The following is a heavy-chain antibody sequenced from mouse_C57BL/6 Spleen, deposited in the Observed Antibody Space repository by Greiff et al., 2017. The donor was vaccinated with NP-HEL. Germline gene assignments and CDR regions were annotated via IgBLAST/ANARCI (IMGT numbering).Heavy chain of an antibody. D-gene: IGHD2-4*01. Sequence: VQLQQSGAELVKPGASVKISCKASGYTFTDYYINWVKQRPGQGLAWIGKIGPGSGSTYYNEKFKGKATLTADKASSPAYMQLSSLTSEDSAVYFCARCPFYDYDDYWYFDVWGTGTTVTVSS. V-gene: IGHV1-77*01. CDR3: ARCPFYDYDDYWYFDV. CDR1: GYTFTDYY. J-gene: IGHJ1*03. CDR2: IGPGSGST.